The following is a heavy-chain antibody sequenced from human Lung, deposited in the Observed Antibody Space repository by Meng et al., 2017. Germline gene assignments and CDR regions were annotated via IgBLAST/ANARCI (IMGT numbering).Heavy chain of an antibody. CDR1: GGSFSDYY. D-gene: IGHD4-11*01. V-gene: IGHV4-34*01. Sequence: QAQLQQWGAGLVKPSETLSLTCVVSGGSFSDYYWSWIRQPPGKGLEWIGEINHSGSTNYNPSLESRATISVDTSQNNLSLKLSSVTAADSAVYYCARGPTTMAHDFDYWGQGTLVTVSS. CDR3: ARGPTTMAHDFDY. J-gene: IGHJ4*02. CDR2: INHSGST.